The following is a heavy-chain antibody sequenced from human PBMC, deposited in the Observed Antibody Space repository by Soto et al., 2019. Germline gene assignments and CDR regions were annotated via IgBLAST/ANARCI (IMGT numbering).Heavy chain of an antibody. J-gene: IGHJ6*02. CDR1: GGTFSSYA. D-gene: IGHD2-15*01. CDR2: IIPIFGTA. Sequence: SCEASGGTFSSYAISWGLQAPGQEHEWMGGIIPIFGTANYAQKFQGRVTITEDESTSTAYMELSSMRSEDTAYSYGARCSGGTSASTAYGMDAWGQAPTVTVSS. V-gene: IGHV1-69*01. CDR3: ARCSGGTSASTAYGMDA.